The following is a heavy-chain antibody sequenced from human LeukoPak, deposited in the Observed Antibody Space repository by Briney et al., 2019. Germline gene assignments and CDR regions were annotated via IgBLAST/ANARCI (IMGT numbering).Heavy chain of an antibody. V-gene: IGHV4-4*07. D-gene: IGHD3-22*01. CDR1: GASISGYY. Sequence: SGTLSLTCTVSGASISGYYWSWIRQPAGKGLEWIGRIYSSGSTNYNPSLQSRVTMSVDTSKNKFSLKLSSVTAADTAVYYCARDGKWLTLYYFDYWGQGTLVTVSS. J-gene: IGHJ4*02. CDR3: ARDGKWLTLYYFDY. CDR2: IYSSGST.